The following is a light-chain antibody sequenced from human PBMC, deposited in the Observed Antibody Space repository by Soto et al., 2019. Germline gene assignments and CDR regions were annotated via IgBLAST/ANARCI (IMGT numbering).Light chain of an antibody. CDR1: QTISSW. CDR3: QHYNSYSEA. CDR2: KAS. J-gene: IGKJ1*01. Sequence: DIQMTQSPSTLSGSVGDRVTITCRASQTISSWLAWYQQKPWKAPKLLIYKASTLKSGVPSRFSGSGSGTEFTLTISSLQPDDFATYYCQHYNSYSEACGQGTKVELK. V-gene: IGKV1-5*03.